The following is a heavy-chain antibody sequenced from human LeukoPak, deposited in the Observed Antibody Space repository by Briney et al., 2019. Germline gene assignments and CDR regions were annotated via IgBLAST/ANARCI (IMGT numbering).Heavy chain of an antibody. CDR1: GASVSSASY. V-gene: IGHV4-61*01. J-gene: IGHJ5*02. CDR2: IYNGVNT. Sequence: SETLSLTCTVSGASVSSASYWTWIRQPPGKGVEWLAHIYNGVNTNYNPSLKSRVTISVDTSKNQFSLRLNSVTAADTAVYYCARSRAFNSGAFDPWGQGSLVTVSS. CDR3: ARSRAFNSGAFDP. D-gene: IGHD1-26*01.